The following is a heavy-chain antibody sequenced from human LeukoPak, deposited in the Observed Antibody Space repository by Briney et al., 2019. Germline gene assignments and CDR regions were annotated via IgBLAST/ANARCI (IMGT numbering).Heavy chain of an antibody. CDR2: IYDSGNT. V-gene: IGHV4-59*11. D-gene: IGHD3-22*01. J-gene: IGHJ4*02. CDR1: GGSISSHY. Sequence: SETLSLTCTVSGGSISSHYWSWIRQPPGKGLEWIGYIYDSGNTNYNPSLKSRGTISVDTSKNQFSLRLSSVTAADTAVYYCARGGWNKFDYWGQGTLVTVSS. CDR3: ARGGWNKFDY.